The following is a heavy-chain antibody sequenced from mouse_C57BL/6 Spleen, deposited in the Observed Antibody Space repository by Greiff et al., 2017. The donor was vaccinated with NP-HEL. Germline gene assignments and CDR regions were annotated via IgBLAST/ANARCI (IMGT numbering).Heavy chain of an antibody. CDR3: AREWGTTVDWYFDV. CDR2: IYPGDGDT. CDR1: GYAFSSYW. J-gene: IGHJ1*03. V-gene: IGHV1-80*01. Sequence: QVQLQQSGAELVKPGASVKISCKASGYAFSSYWMNWVKQRPGKGLEWIGQIYPGDGDTNYNGKFKGKATLTADKSSSTAYMQLSSLTSEDSAVYFCAREWGTTVDWYFDVWGTGTTVTVSS. D-gene: IGHD1-1*01.